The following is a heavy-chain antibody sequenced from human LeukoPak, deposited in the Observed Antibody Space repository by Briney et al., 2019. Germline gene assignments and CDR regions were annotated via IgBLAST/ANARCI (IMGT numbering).Heavy chain of an antibody. Sequence: PSETLSLTCAVSGGSISSNKWWSWVRQSPGKGLEWIGEIFHTGSTNYNPSLKSRVTISVDKSKHQFSLKVNSMTAADTAVYYCASLSGSYDDYWGQGTLVTVSS. CDR2: IFHTGST. CDR3: ASLSGSYDDY. V-gene: IGHV4-4*02. CDR1: GGSISSNKW. D-gene: IGHD1-26*01. J-gene: IGHJ4*02.